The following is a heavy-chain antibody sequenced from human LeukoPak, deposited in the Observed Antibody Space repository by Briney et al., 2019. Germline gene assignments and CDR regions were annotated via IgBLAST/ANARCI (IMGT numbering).Heavy chain of an antibody. D-gene: IGHD2-15*01. J-gene: IGHJ4*02. CDR2: ISTYDGDT. V-gene: IGHV1-18*04. Sequence: ASVKVSCKASGYTFTRYGITWVRQAPGQGLEWMGWISTYDGDTYYAQKFQGRVTMTRDTSTTTAYMELRGLRSDDAALYYCARDVLNRCIGGICPIGDWGQGTLVTVSS. CDR1: GYTFTRYG. CDR3: ARDVLNRCIGGICPIGD.